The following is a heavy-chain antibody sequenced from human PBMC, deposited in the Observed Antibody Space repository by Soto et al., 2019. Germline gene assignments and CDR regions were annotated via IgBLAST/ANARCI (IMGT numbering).Heavy chain of an antibody. D-gene: IGHD2-15*01. J-gene: IGHJ1*01. CDR2: ISAYNGNT. CDR1: GYTFTSYG. V-gene: IGHV1-18*01. CDR3: ARGSQVYTLLRTLIFFAS. Sequence: ASVKVSCKASGYTFTSYGISWVRQAPGQGLEWMGWISAYNGNTNYAQKLQGRVTMTTDTSTSTAYMELRSLRSDDTAVYYCARGSQVYTLLRTLIFFASWAQGPLAPV.